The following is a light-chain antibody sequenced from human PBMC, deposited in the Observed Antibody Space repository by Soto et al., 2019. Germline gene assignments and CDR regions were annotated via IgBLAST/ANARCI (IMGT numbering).Light chain of an antibody. CDR1: QSVSSN. CDR2: GAS. Sequence: VMTQSPATLSVSPGERATLSCRASQSVSSNLGWYQKKPGQAPRLLIYGASTRATGIPARFSGSGSGTEFTLTISNLQSEDFAVYHCQQYNNWGTFGQGTKVEIK. J-gene: IGKJ1*01. V-gene: IGKV3-15*01. CDR3: QQYNNWGT.